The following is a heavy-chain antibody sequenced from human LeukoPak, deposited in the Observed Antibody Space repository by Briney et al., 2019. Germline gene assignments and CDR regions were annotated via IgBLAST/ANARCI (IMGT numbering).Heavy chain of an antibody. CDR2: IIPIFGTA. J-gene: IGHJ4*02. D-gene: IGHD3-10*01. CDR1: GGTFSSYA. Sequence: SVKVSCKASGGTFSSYAISWVRQAPGQGLEWMGGIIPIFGTANYAQKFQGRVTITADESTSTAYMELSSLRSGDTAVYYCARGWSGVLWFGELNYWGQGTLVTVSS. V-gene: IGHV1-69*01. CDR3: ARGWSGVLWFGELNY.